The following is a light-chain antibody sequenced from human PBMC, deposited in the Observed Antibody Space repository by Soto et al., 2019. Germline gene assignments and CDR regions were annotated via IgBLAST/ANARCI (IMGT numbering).Light chain of an antibody. Sequence: QSALTQPRSVSGSPGQSVSISCTGTISDVAGYNYVSWYQHHPGKAPKLLISDVTKRPSWVPDRFSGSKSGNTASLTISELQAEDEADYYCSSYAGNNNFVFGGGTQLTVL. CDR1: ISDVAGYNY. CDR2: DVT. CDR3: SSYAGNNNFV. V-gene: IGLV2-11*01. J-gene: IGLJ2*01.